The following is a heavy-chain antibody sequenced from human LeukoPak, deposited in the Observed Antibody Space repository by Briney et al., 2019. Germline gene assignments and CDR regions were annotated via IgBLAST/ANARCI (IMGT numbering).Heavy chain of an antibody. J-gene: IGHJ5*02. V-gene: IGHV4-38-2*02. Sequence: PSETLSLTCTVSGHSIASDYFWGWIRQPPGKGLEWIGLIYHGGSTHFNPSLSTRLTIFVDTSKSQFSLNLSSVTPAATAFYYCPRGAPGAKSGGLAPGGRETLVTVSS. CDR1: GHSIASDYF. CDR3: PRGAPGAKSGGLAP. CDR2: IYHGGST. D-gene: IGHD6-25*01.